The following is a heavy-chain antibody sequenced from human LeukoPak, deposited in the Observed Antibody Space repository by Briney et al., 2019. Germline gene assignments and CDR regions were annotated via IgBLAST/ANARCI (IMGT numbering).Heavy chain of an antibody. CDR1: GGPIRSYY. Sequence: SEALSLTCTVYGGPIRSYYWTWTRQPPGKGRDCVGYISYRGCTNYNPSLRSRVIISVDTSKHQFSVKLTSVTAADTAVYYCARSVEDDYVWGDSRYGGYHFDYWGQGILVTVSS. CDR3: ARSVEDDYVWGDSRYGGYHFDY. CDR2: ISYRGCT. V-gene: IGHV4-59*01. J-gene: IGHJ4*02. D-gene: IGHD3-16*02.